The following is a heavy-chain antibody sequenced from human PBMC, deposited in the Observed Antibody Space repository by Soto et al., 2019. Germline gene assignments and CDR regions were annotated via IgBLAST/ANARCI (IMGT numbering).Heavy chain of an antibody. CDR3: ARDGPRPPMVRGVIGWDYYYYGMDV. CDR1: GGSFSGYY. D-gene: IGHD3-10*01. Sequence: SETLSLTCAVYGGSFSGYYWSWIRQPPGKGLEWIGEINHSGSTNYNPSLKSRVTISVDTSKNQFSLKLSSVTAADTAVYYCARDGPRPPMVRGVIGWDYYYYGMDVWGQGTTVT. J-gene: IGHJ6*02. CDR2: INHSGST. V-gene: IGHV4-34*01.